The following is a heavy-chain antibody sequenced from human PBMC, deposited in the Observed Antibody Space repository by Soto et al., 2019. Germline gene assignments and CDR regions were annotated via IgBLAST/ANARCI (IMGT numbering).Heavy chain of an antibody. CDR2: INHSGST. CDR3: ARIPTTKIYYYYGMDV. D-gene: IGHD1-1*01. J-gene: IGHJ6*02. CDR1: GGSFSGYY. Sequence: SETLSLTCAVYGGSFSGYYWGWIRQPPGKGLEWIGEINHSGSTNYNPSLKSRVTISVDTSKNQFSLKLSSVTAADTAVYYCARIPTTKIYYYYGMDVWGQGTTVTVSS. V-gene: IGHV4-34*01.